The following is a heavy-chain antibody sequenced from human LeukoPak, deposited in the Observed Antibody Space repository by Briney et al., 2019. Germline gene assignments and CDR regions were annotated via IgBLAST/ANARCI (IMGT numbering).Heavy chain of an antibody. CDR1: GFTFSSYA. CDR3: ARRRDSGSLQHFDY. CDR2: ISSSGTTI. V-gene: IGHV3-11*01. J-gene: IGHJ4*02. D-gene: IGHD1-26*01. Sequence: GGSLRLSCAASGFTFSSYAMSWIRQAPGKGLEWVSYISSSGTTIYYADSVKGRFTISRDNAKNSLYLQMNSLRAEDTAVYYCARRRDSGSLQHFDYWGQGTLVTVSS.